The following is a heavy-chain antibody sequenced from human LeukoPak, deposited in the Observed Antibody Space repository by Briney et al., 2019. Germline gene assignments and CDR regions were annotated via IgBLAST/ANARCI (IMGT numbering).Heavy chain of an antibody. CDR3: ARIIEGEQLTLDC. D-gene: IGHD6-13*01. J-gene: IGHJ4*02. V-gene: IGHV3-7*04. CDR1: GFTFSNYW. CDR2: IKHDGSET. Sequence: GGSLRLSCAASGFTFSNYWMSWVRQAPGKGLEWVANIKHDGSETHYVASVKGRFTISRDDATKSLDLQMHSLRAEDTAVYYCARIIEGEQLTLDCWGQGTLVTVSS.